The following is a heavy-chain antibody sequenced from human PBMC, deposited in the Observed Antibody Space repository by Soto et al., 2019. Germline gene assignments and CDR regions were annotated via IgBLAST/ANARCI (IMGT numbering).Heavy chain of an antibody. CDR1: GYTLTELS. Sequence: ASVKVSCKVSGYTLTELSMHWVRQAPGKGLEWMGGFDPEDGETIYAQKFQGRVTMTEDTSTDTAYMELSSLRSEDTAVYYCATYKGFLTPSWFDLCGQGPLVTV. J-gene: IGHJ5*02. V-gene: IGHV1-24*01. CDR3: ATYKGFLTPSWFDL. D-gene: IGHD3-9*01. CDR2: FDPEDGET.